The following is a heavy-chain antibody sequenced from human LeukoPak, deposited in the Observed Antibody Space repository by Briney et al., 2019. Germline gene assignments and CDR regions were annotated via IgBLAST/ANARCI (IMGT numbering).Heavy chain of an antibody. Sequence: VGSLRLSCVASGFTFSTSWMSWVRQAPGKRLEWVANIKPDGSEKYYVDSVKGRFTVSRDNAKNSLYLQLNSLRAEDTAVYYCASGNWNDRAFDVWGQGTLATVSS. CDR3: ASGNWNDRAFDV. CDR2: IKPDGSEK. V-gene: IGHV3-7*01. J-gene: IGHJ3*01. D-gene: IGHD1-20*01. CDR1: GFTFSTSW.